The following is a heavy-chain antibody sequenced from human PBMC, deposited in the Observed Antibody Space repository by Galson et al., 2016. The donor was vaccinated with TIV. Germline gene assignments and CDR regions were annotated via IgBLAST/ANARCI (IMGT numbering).Heavy chain of an antibody. V-gene: IGHV1-69*13. CDR3: AKDRNTALDTYHYYYGMDV. CDR2: IIPLFGTA. Sequence: SVKVSCKASGDTFTSYPFNWVRQAPGQGLEWMGGIIPLFGTANCAQKFQGRVTVTADESTSTVYLDLSSLRSEDTAVYYCAKDRNTALDTYHYYYGMDVWGQGTTVTVSS. D-gene: IGHD5-18*01. J-gene: IGHJ6*02. CDR1: GDTFTSYP.